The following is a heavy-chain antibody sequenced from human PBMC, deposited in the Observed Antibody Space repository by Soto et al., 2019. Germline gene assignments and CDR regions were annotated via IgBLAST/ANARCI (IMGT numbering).Heavy chain of an antibody. J-gene: IGHJ5*02. CDR3: TIEVPWFDP. CDR2: ISGSGGST. D-gene: IGHD2-2*01. V-gene: IGHV3-23*01. CDR1: GFTFSSYA. Sequence: GGSLRLSCAASGFTFSSYAMSWVRQAPGKGLEWVSVISGSGGSTYYADSVRGRFTISRDNSKDTLFLQMNSLRADDTAIYFCTIEVPWFDPWGQGTLVTVSS.